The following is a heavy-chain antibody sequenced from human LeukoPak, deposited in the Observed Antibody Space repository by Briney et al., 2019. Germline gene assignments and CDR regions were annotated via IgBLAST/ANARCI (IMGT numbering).Heavy chain of an antibody. J-gene: IGHJ4*02. V-gene: IGHV1-69*05. CDR2: IIPIFGTA. CDR1: GGTFSSYA. CDR3: ARGGGGRYSYGFGRGFDY. D-gene: IGHD5-18*01. Sequence: SVKVSCKASGGTFSSYAISWVRQAPGQGLEWMGGIIPIFGTANYAQKFQGRVTITTDEATSTAYMELSSLRSEATAVYYCARGGGGRYSYGFGRGFDYWGQGTLVTVSS.